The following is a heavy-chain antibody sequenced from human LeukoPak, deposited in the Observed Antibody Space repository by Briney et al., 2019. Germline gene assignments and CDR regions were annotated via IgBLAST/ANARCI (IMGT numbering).Heavy chain of an antibody. V-gene: IGHV4-59*01. D-gene: IGHD3-3*01. CDR2: IYYSGST. Sequence: SETLSLTCTVSGGPISSYYWSWIRQPPGKGLEWIGYIYYSGSTNYNPSLKSRVTISVDTSKNQFSLKLSSVTAADTAVYYCARDSNFGMDYWGQGTLVTVSS. CDR3: ARDSNFGMDY. J-gene: IGHJ4*02. CDR1: GGPISSYY.